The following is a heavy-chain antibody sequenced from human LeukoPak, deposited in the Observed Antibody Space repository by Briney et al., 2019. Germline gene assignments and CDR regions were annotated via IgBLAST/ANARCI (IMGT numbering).Heavy chain of an antibody. CDR3: ARHLGSSSSDY. CDR2: IYYSGST. CDR1: GGSISSSSYY. J-gene: IGHJ4*02. D-gene: IGHD6-6*01. V-gene: IGHV4-39*01. Sequence: SETLSLTCTVSGGSISSSSYYWGWIRQPPGKGLEWIGSIYYSGSTYYNPSLKSRVTISVDTSKNQFSLKLSSVTAADTAVYYCARHLGSSSSDYWGQGTLVTVSS.